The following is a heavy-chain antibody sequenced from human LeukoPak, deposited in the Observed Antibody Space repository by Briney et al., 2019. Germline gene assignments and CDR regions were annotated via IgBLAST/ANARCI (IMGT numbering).Heavy chain of an antibody. V-gene: IGHV4-4*07. CDR3: ARSFDTNAFDI. CDR1: GGSISNYY. CDR2: IYNTGST. Sequence: SETLSLTCTVSGGSISNYYWSWIRQPAGKGLEWIGRIYNTGSTNYNPSLKSRVTMSVDTSKNQFSLKLNSVTAADSAVYYCARSFDTNAFDIWGRGTMVTVSS. J-gene: IGHJ3*02.